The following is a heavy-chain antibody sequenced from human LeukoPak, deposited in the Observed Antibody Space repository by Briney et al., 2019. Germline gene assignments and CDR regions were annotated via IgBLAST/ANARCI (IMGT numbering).Heavy chain of an antibody. J-gene: IGHJ4*02. CDR3: ARTLVGATRPYYFDY. CDR2: ISSMSGRYI. D-gene: IGHD1-26*01. CDR1: GFTFSSYS. Sequence: GGSLTLSCAASGFTFSSYSMTWVRQAPGKGLEWVAFISSMSGRYIYYAESLKGRFTISRDNARNSLYLQMNSLRADDTAVYYCARTLVGATRPYYFDYWGQGTLVTVSS. V-gene: IGHV3-21*01.